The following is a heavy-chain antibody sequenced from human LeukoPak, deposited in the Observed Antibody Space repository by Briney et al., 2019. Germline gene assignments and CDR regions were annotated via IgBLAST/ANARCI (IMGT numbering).Heavy chain of an antibody. CDR2: TYYRSTWYN. CDR1: GDSVSSNSVT. J-gene: IGHJ5*02. V-gene: IGHV6-1*01. Sequence: SQTLSLTCAIPGDSVSSNSVTWNWIRQSPSRGLEWLGRTYYRSTWYNDYAVSVRGRITVNPDTSKNQFSLHLNSVTPEDTAVYYCARRLTQYDCFDPWGRGILVTVSS. D-gene: IGHD2-21*02. CDR3: ARRLTQYDCFDP.